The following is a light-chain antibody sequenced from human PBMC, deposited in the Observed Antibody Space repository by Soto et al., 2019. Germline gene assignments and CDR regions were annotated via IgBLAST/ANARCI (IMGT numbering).Light chain of an antibody. V-gene: IGKV3-20*01. CDR3: QQYGSSPTWT. CDR2: GAS. CDR1: QSVSSSY. Sequence: EIVLTQSPGSLSFSPLERATLSCRASQSVSSSYLAWYQQKPGQAPRLLIYGASSRATGIPDRFSGSGSGTDFTLTISRLEPEDFAVYYCQQYGSSPTWTFGQGTKVDIK. J-gene: IGKJ1*01.